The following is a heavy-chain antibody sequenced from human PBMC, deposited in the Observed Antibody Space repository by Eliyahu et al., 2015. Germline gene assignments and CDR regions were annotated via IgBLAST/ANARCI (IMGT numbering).Heavy chain of an antibody. Sequence: QVQLQQWGAGLLKPSETLSLTCAVYGGSFSGYYWSWIRQPPGKGLEWIGGINRSGSTNYNPSLKSRVTISVDTSKNQFSLKLSSVTAADTAVYYCARHPAGDQLLMGGWFDPWGQGTLVTVSS. D-gene: IGHD2-2*01. CDR1: GGSFSGYY. CDR3: ARHPAGDQLLMGGWFDP. V-gene: IGHV4-34*01. J-gene: IGHJ5*02. CDR2: INRSGST.